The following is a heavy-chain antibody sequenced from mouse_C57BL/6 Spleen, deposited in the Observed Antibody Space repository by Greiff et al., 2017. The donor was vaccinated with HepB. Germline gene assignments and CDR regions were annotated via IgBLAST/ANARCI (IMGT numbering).Heavy chain of an antibody. J-gene: IGHJ2*01. D-gene: IGHD3-1*01. Sequence: EVQLQQSGPELVKPGASVKISCKASGYTFTDYYMNWVKQSHGKSLEWIGDINPNNGGTSYNQKFKGKATLTVDKSSSTAYMELRSLTSEDSAVYYCARHQLPRPYYFDYWGQGTTLTVSS. CDR2: INPNNGGT. V-gene: IGHV1-26*01. CDR1: GYTFTDYY. CDR3: ARHQLPRPYYFDY.